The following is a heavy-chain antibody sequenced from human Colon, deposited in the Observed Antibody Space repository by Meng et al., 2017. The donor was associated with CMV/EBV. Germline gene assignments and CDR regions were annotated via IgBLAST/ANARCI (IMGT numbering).Heavy chain of an antibody. CDR3: ARGRKSGNQLLLSPGFDP. CDR1: GFTFSSYS. D-gene: IGHD2-2*01. V-gene: IGHV3-21*01. CDR2: ISSSSSYI. J-gene: IGHJ5*02. Sequence: GESLKISCAASGFTFSSYSMNWVRQAPGKGLEWVSSISSSSSYIYYADSVKGRFTISRDNAKNSLYLQMNSLRAEDTAVYYCARGRKSGNQLLLSPGFDPWGQGTLVTVSS.